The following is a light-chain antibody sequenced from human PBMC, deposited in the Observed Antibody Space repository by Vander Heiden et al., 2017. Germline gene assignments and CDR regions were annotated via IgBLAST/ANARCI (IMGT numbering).Light chain of an antibody. CDR2: RDN. CDR1: SSNIGAFYD. CDR3: QSFDTSLSASV. J-gene: IGLJ3*02. Sequence: QSVLAQPPSVSGAPGQRVTISCTGSSSNIGAFYDVHWYQHVPGTAPKRLIYRDNNRPSGVPDRFSGSKAGSSAFLAITGLQAEDEADYYCQSFDTSLSASVFGGGTKLTVL. V-gene: IGLV1-40*01.